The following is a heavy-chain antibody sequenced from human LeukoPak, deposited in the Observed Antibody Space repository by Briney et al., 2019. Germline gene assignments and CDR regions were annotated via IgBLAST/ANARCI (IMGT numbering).Heavy chain of an antibody. Sequence: PGGSLRLSCAASGFTFSDFYMSWIRQAPGKGLEWVSYITSAGRAIYYADSVQGRFTISRDNARNSLYLQMNGLRAEDTAVYYCASDIVATSGDFWGQGTLVTVYS. V-gene: IGHV3-11*01. CDR1: GFTFSDFY. CDR3: ASDIVATSGDF. D-gene: IGHD5-12*01. CDR2: ITSAGRAI. J-gene: IGHJ4*02.